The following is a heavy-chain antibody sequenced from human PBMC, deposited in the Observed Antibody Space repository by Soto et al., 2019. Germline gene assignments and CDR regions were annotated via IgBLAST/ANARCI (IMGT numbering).Heavy chain of an antibody. CDR1: GFTFSSYA. V-gene: IGHV3-23*01. D-gene: IGHD3-3*01. Sequence: PGGSLRLSCAASGFTFSSYAMSWVRQAPGKGLEWVSAISGSGGSTYYADSVKGRFTISRDNSKNTLYLQMNSLRAEDTAVYYFAKDPAYYDFWSGYWQVSHFDYWGQGTLVTVSS. J-gene: IGHJ4*02. CDR3: AKDPAYYDFWSGYWQVSHFDY. CDR2: ISGSGGST.